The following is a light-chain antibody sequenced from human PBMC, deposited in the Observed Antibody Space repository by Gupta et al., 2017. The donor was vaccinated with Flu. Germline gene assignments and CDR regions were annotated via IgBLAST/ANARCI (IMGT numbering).Light chain of an antibody. CDR2: GAS. V-gene: IGKV3-20*01. CDR1: QSVSSSY. J-gene: IGKJ4*01. CDR3: QQYSCSPPIT. Sequence: TLSLSPGERATLSCRASQSVSSSYFAWYQQKPGQAPRLLIFGASNRATGIPDRFSGSGCGTDFTLTITRLEPEDSAVYYCQQYSCSPPITFGGGTKVEIK.